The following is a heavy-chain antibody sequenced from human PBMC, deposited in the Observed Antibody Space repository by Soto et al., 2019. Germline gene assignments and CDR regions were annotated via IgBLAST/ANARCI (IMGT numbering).Heavy chain of an antibody. V-gene: IGHV3-7*05. J-gene: IGHJ3*02. CDR2: IRQDGSAE. Sequence: EVQLVESGGGLVQPGGSLRLSCAASGFTFSSYWMSWVRQAPGKGLEWVANIRQDGSAEHYVDSVKGRFTISRDNAKNSLYLQMNSLRVEDTAMYYCGGTYDIWGQGTKVTVSS. CDR1: GFTFSSYW. CDR3: GGTYDI.